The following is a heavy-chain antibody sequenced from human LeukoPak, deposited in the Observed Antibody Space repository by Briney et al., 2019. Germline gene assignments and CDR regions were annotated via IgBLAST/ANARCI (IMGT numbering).Heavy chain of an antibody. Sequence: GGSLRLSCAASAFTFSSFSMNWVRQAPGKGLEWVSYISSSSSTIYYADSVKGRFTISRDNAKNSLYLQMNSLRAEDTAVYYCARDGVREQLRAFDIWGQGTMVTVSS. CDR1: AFTFSSFS. V-gene: IGHV3-48*04. D-gene: IGHD6-13*01. CDR3: ARDGVREQLRAFDI. CDR2: ISSSSSTI. J-gene: IGHJ3*02.